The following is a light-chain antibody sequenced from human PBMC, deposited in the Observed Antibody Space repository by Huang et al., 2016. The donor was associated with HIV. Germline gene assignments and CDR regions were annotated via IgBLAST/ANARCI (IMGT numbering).Light chain of an antibody. V-gene: IGKV3-15*01. CDR2: AAS. CDR3: QQYNDFRST. J-gene: IGKJ3*01. Sequence: ETVMTQSPVTLSVSPGDRASLSCRSSQLVSSHLAWYQQKPGQAPRLLIYAASTRATGVPARFSGSGAVTEFTLTISTLQSEDSAVYYCQQYNDFRSTFGPGTRVEIK. CDR1: QLVSSH.